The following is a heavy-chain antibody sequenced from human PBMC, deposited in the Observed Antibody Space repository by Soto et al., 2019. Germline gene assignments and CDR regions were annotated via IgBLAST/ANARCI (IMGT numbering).Heavy chain of an antibody. Sequence: QTLSLTCAISGDSVSSNSAAWNWIRQSPSRGLEWLGRTYYRSKWYNDYAVSVKSRITINPDTSKNQFSLQLNSVTPEDTAVYYCAREGGLGYCSSTSCYTSNWFDPWGQGTLVTVSS. J-gene: IGHJ5*02. CDR3: AREGGLGYCSSTSCYTSNWFDP. D-gene: IGHD2-2*02. CDR2: TYYRSKWYN. CDR1: GDSVSSNSAA. V-gene: IGHV6-1*01.